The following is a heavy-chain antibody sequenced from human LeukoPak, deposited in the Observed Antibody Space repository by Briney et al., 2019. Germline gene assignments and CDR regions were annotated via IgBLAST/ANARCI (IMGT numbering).Heavy chain of an antibody. CDR1: GGSISSSSYY. CDR2: IYYSGST. V-gene: IGHV4-61*01. D-gene: IGHD6-19*01. Sequence: SETLSLTCTVSGGSISSSSYYWSWIRQPPGKGLEWIGYIYYSGSTNYNPSLKSRVTISVDTSKNQFSLKLSSVTAADTAVYYCARDAWPRIRAVAGTLGYWGQGTLVTVSS. CDR3: ARDAWPRIRAVAGTLGY. J-gene: IGHJ4*02.